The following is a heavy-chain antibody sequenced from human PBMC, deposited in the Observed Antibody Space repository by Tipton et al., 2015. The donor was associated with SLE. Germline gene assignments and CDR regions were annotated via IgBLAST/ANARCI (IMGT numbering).Heavy chain of an antibody. J-gene: IGHJ4*02. D-gene: IGHD6-13*01. CDR1: GFTFKNHA. CDR3: TKPTGAAAVDY. Sequence: SLRLSCAASGFTFKNHAMSWVRQAPGKGLEWVSAISYRDGSTYYADSVKGRFTISRDNSKNTLYLQMNSLRAEDTAVYYCTKPTGAAAVDYWGQGTLVTVSS. CDR2: ISYRDGST. V-gene: IGHV3-23*01.